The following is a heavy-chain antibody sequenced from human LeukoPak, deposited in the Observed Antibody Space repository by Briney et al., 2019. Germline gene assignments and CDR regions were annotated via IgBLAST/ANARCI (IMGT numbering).Heavy chain of an antibody. CDR1: GLIFDDYG. J-gene: IGHJ4*02. D-gene: IGHD5-18*01. Sequence: PGGSLRLSCAASGLIFDDYGMTWVRQAPGKGLEWVSAIGGSGGSTYYADTVKGRFTISRDNSKNTLYLQMNSLRAEDTAVYCCARDSEIDTPMVYFDYWGQGTLVTVSS. V-gene: IGHV3-23*01. CDR2: IGGSGGST. CDR3: ARDSEIDTPMVYFDY.